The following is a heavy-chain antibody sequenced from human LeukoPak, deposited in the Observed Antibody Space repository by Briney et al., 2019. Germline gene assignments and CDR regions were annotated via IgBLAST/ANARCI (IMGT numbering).Heavy chain of an antibody. CDR2: IYYSGST. V-gene: IGHV4-31*01. D-gene: IGHD1-26*01. CDR3: ARVVVGATLFDY. CDR1: GGSISSGGYY. Sequence: SETLSLTCTVSGGSISSGGYYWSWIRQHPGKGLEWIGYIYYSGSTYYNPSLKSQVTISVDTSKNQFSLKLSSVTAADTAVYYCARVVVGATLFDYWGQGTLVTVSS. J-gene: IGHJ4*02.